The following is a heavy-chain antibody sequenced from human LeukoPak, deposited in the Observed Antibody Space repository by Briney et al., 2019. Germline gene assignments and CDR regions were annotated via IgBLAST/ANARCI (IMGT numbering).Heavy chain of an antibody. J-gene: IGHJ5*02. V-gene: IGHV1-3*01. CDR3: ARDHYCTNGVCTSYWFDP. CDR1: GYTFTSYA. Sequence: EASVKVSCKASGYTFTSYAMHWVRQAPGQRLEWMGWINAGNGNTKYSQKFQGRVTITRDTSASTAYMELSRLRSEDTAVYYCARDHYCTNGVCTSYWFDPWGQGTLVTVSS. D-gene: IGHD2-8*01. CDR2: INAGNGNT.